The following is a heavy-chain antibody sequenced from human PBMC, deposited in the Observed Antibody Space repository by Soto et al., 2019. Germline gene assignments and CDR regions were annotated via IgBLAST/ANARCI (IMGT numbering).Heavy chain of an antibody. CDR2: INHSGST. J-gene: IGHJ4*02. D-gene: IGHD6-13*01. V-gene: IGHV4-34*01. CDR3: ARGHSSSWSYDY. Sequence: QVQLQQWGAGLLKPSETLSLTCAVYGGSFSGYYWSWIRQPPGKGLEWIGEINHSGSTNYNPSLKSRVTISVDTSKNQFSLKLSSVTAADTAVYYCARGHSSSWSYDYWGQGTLVTVSS. CDR1: GGSFSGYY.